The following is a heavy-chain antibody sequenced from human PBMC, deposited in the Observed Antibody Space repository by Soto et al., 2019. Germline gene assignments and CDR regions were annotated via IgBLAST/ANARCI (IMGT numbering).Heavy chain of an antibody. Sequence: GGSLRLSCAASGFTFSYAWISWVRQAPGKGLEWVGRIKSTIDGGTTDFSTPVKGRFTISRDDSQDTLWLQMNSLKTEDTAVYYCTTTRYGNYFDYRGQGTLVTVSS. CDR3: TTTRYGNYFDY. J-gene: IGHJ4*02. CDR2: IKSTIDGGTT. V-gene: IGHV3-15*01. D-gene: IGHD1-1*01. CDR1: GFTFSYAW.